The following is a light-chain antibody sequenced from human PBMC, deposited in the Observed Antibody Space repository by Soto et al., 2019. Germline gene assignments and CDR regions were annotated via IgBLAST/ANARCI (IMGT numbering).Light chain of an antibody. CDR2: DAS. Sequence: DIVLTQSPATLSLSPGERATLSCRASQSVCRKLAWYQQIPGQAPRLLIYDASNRPPGIPARFSGSGSGTDFTLTISSLEPEDFAIYYCQQHSNFFGPGTKVEI. J-gene: IGKJ3*01. CDR1: QSVCRK. V-gene: IGKV3-11*01. CDR3: QQHSNF.